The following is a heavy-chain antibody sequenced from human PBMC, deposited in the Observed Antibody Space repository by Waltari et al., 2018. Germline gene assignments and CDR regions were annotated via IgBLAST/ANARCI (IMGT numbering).Heavy chain of an antibody. CDR1: GGSISTKTYY. V-gene: IGHV4-39*01. J-gene: IGHJ4*02. CDR2: FYYSGST. D-gene: IGHD2-21*01. CDR3: ARHQVYCGDDRCYPPFDH. Sequence: QLQLQELGPGLVNPSETLLLTCTVSGGSISTKTYYWGWIRQPPGKGLEWIGSFYYSGSTYYNPSLKIRVHISVDSSKNQFSLKLNSVTAADTALYYCARHQVYCGDDRCYPPFDHWGQGTLVNVSS.